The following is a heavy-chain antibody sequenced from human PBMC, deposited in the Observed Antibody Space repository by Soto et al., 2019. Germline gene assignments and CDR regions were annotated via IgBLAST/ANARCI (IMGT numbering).Heavy chain of an antibody. J-gene: IGHJ4*02. Sequence: QITLKESGPTLVKPTQTLTLTCTFSGFSLSTSGVAVGWIRQPPGKALEWLAHIYWNDDQRYSPSLKSRLTITKDTSKNQVVLTMTNMDPVDTVTYYCVHRLYDSGSYNGWGQGTLVTVSA. CDR2: IYWNDDQ. CDR3: VHRLYDSGSYNG. D-gene: IGHD3-10*01. V-gene: IGHV2-5*01. CDR1: GFSLSTSGVA.